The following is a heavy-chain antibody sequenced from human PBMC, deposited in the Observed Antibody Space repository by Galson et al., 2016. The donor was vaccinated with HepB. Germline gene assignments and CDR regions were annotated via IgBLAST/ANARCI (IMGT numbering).Heavy chain of an antibody. CDR3: AREALIAVTLLDV. CDR2: ISGSGGST. Sequence: SLRLSCAASGFSFSNSGMSWVRQAPGKGLEWVSAISGSGGSTYYADSVKGRFTISRDNSKNTLYLQMNSLRAEDTAVYYCAREALIAVTLLDVWGQGALVTVSS. CDR1: GFSFSNSG. J-gene: IGHJ4*02. D-gene: IGHD6-19*01. V-gene: IGHV3-23*01.